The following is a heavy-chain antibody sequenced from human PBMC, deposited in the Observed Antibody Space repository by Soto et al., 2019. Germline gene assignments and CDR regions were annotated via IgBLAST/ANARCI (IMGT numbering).Heavy chain of an antibody. CDR3: VHTSGWKHTT. CDR2: IYWDDDN. CDR1: GFSLSSRAVG. D-gene: IGHD1-1*01. J-gene: IGHJ5*02. Sequence: QITLKESGPTLVKPTQTLTLSCTFSGFSLSSRAVGVSWIRQPPGKALEWLALIYWDDDNRYSPSLKNRLTITKDTSKNQVILTMINMDPVDTATYSCVHTSGWKHTTWGQGTLVTVSS. V-gene: IGHV2-5*02.